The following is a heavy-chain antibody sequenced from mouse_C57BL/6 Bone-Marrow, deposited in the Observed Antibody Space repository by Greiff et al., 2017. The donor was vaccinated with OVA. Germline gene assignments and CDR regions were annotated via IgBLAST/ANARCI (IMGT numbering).Heavy chain of an antibody. Sequence: EVQLVEPGAGLVKPGGSLKLSCEASGFTFSSYTMSWVRQTPEKRLEWVATIIGGGGNTYYPDSVKGQFTISGAKATNTLYMQMSSLRSEDTALYYCARRHYLTWFAFWGQGTLVTVSA. CDR2: IIGGGGNT. CDR3: ARRHYLTWFAF. CDR1: GFTFSSYT. D-gene: IGHD1-1*02. J-gene: IGHJ3*01. V-gene: IGHV5-9*01.